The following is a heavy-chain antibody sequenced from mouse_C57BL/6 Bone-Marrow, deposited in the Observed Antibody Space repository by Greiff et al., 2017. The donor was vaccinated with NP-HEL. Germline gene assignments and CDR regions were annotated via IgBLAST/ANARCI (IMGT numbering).Heavy chain of an antibody. CDR1: GFTFSDFY. V-gene: IGHV7-1*01. D-gene: IGHD4-1*01. Sequence: EVQLVESGGGLVQSGRSLRLSCATSGFTFSDFYMEWVRQAPGKGLEWIAARRNKANDYTTEYSASVKGRFIVSRDTSQSILYLQMNALRAEDTAIYYCARDDWDRYFDVWGTGTTVTVSS. CDR3: ARDDWDRYFDV. CDR2: RRNKANDYTT. J-gene: IGHJ1*03.